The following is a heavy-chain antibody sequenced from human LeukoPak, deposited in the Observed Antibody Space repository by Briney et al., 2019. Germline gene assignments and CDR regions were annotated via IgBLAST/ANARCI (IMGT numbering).Heavy chain of an antibody. CDR2: INRDGSTT. CDR1: ESTFSKFW. CDR3: ARGNYYGMDV. V-gene: IGHV3-74*03. D-gene: IGHD2/OR15-2a*01. Sequence: PGGSLRLSCAASESTFSKFWMHWVRQAPGKGLVWVSGINRDGSTTTYADSVEGRFTVSRDNTKNTLYLQMNRLRAEDTAVYYCARGNYYGMDVWGQGTTVTVSS. J-gene: IGHJ6*02.